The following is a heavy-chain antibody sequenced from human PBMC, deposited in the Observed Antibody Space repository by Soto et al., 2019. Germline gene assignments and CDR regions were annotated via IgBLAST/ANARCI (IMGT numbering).Heavy chain of an antibody. CDR3: ARGAGYYYYGMDV. CDR2: IYYSGST. V-gene: IGHV4-59*01. J-gene: IGHJ6*02. Sequence: NPSETLSLTCTVSGGSISSYYWSWIRQPPGKGLEWIGYIYYSGSTNYNPSLKSRVTISVDTSKNQFSLKLSSVTAADTAVYYCARGAGYYYYGMDVWGQGTTVTVSS. D-gene: IGHD3-10*01. CDR1: GGSISSYY.